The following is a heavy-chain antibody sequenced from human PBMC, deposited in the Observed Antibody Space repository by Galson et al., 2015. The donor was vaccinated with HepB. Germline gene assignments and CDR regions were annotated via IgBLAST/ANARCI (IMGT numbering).Heavy chain of an antibody. J-gene: IGHJ6*02. D-gene: IGHD2-21*02. Sequence: SVKVSCKASGGTFSSYAISWVRQAPGQGLEWMGGIIPIFGTANYAQKFQGRVTITADESTSTAYMELSSLRSEDTAVYYCARDRGCGGDCYSDYYYYGMDVWGQGTTVTVSS. CDR3: ARDRGCGGDCYSDYYYYGMDV. V-gene: IGHV1-69*13. CDR2: IIPIFGTA. CDR1: GGTFSSYA.